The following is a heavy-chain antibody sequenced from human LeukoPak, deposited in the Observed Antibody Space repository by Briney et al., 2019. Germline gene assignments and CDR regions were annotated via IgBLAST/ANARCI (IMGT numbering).Heavy chain of an antibody. CDR1: GFTFSSYG. CDR3: ARAGGYYDRNPDFDY. Sequence: QPGRSLRLSCAASGFTFSSYGKHWVRQAPGKGLEWVAVIWYDGSNKYYADSVKGRFTISRDNSKNTLYLQMNSLRAEDTAVYYCARAGGYYDRNPDFDYWGQGTLVTVSS. CDR2: IWYDGSNK. V-gene: IGHV3-33*01. D-gene: IGHD3-22*01. J-gene: IGHJ4*02.